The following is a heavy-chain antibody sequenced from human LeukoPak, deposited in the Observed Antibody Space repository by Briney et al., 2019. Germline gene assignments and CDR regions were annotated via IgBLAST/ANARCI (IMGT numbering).Heavy chain of an antibody. CDR2: ISWNSGSI. J-gene: IGHJ3*02. D-gene: IGHD5-18*01. CDR1: GFTFDDYA. V-gene: IGHV3-9*01. Sequence: GGSLRLSCAASGFTFDDYAMHWVRQAPGKGLEWVSGISWNSGSIGYADSVKGRFTISRDNAKNSLYLQMNSLRAEDTALYYCAKDMRIQLWFNAFDIWGQGTMVTVSS. CDR3: AKDMRIQLWFNAFDI.